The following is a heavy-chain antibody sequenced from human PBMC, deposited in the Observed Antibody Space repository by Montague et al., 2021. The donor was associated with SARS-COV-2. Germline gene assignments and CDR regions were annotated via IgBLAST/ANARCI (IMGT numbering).Heavy chain of an antibody. D-gene: IGHD2-15*01. CDR2: IYYGGST. V-gene: IGHV4-39*02. Sequence: SETLSLTCTVSGGSISTYYYWGWIRQPPGKGLEWIGSIYYGGSTYYNPXXKSRVTISVDTSMNHFSLKLSSVTAADTAVYYCARDQGVYCSGGSCYNFDYWGQGTLVTVSS. CDR1: GGSISTYYY. J-gene: IGHJ4*02. CDR3: ARDQGVYCSGGSCYNFDY.